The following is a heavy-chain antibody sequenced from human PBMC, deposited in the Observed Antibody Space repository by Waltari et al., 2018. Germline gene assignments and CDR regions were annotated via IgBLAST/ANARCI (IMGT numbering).Heavy chain of an antibody. V-gene: IGHV4-59*01. CDR3: ARKGGAAAGNGHFDY. CDR2: IYYSGST. J-gene: IGHJ4*02. D-gene: IGHD6-13*01. Sequence: QVQLQESGPGLVKPSATLSLICTVSGSSTSTYSRGWIRQPPGKGLEWIGYIYYSGSTNYNPSLKSRVTISVDTSKNQFSLKLSSVTAADTAVYYCARKGGAAAGNGHFDYWGQGTLVTVSS. CDR1: GSSTSTYS.